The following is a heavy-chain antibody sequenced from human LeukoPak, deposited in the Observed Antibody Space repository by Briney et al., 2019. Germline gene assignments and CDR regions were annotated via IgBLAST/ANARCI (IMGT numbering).Heavy chain of an antibody. CDR1: GFTFGDYA. CDR3: ARDSLAATGTPKYFQH. J-gene: IGHJ1*01. CDR2: ISWNGGRI. Sequence: GGSLRLSCAASGFTFGDYAMHGVRQTPGKGLEWVSGISWNGGRIGYADSVEGRFTISRDNAKNSLYLQMNSLRVEDMAFYYCARDSLAATGTPKYFQHWGQGTLVTVSS. V-gene: IGHV3-9*03. D-gene: IGHD6-13*01.